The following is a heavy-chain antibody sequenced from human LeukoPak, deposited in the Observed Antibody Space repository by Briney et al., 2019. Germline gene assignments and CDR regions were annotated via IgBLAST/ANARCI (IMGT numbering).Heavy chain of an antibody. V-gene: IGHV1-46*01. Sequence: ASVKVSCKTSGYAFTDYYVHWVRQAPGLGLEWMGIINPLRGITIYAQKFQGRVTMTTDTSTSTVYTDLSSLTSADTAVYYCTRTMGYRPVAGLKEKWFDPWGQGTLVTVSS. D-gene: IGHD6-19*01. CDR1: GYAFTDYY. J-gene: IGHJ5*02. CDR2: INPLRGIT. CDR3: TRTMGYRPVAGLKEKWFDP.